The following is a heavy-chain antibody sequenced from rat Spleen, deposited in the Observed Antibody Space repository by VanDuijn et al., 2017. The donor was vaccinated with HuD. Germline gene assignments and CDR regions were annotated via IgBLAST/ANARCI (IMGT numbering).Heavy chain of an antibody. V-gene: IGHV2-45*01. CDR1: GFSLTSYN. CDR2: MWSGGST. D-gene: IGHD1-10*01. CDR3: VRDNNYNWLAY. Sequence: QVQLMESGPGLVQPSETLSLTCTVSGFSLTSYNVHWVRQPPGKGLEWMGVMWSGGSTDYNSALKSRLSISRDTSKNQVFLKMNSLQSEDSTTYYCVRDNNYNWLAYWGQGTLVTVSS. J-gene: IGHJ3*01.